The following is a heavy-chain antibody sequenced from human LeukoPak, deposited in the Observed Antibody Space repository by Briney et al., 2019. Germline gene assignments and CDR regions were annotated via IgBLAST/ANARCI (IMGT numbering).Heavy chain of an antibody. D-gene: IGHD6-13*01. J-gene: IGHJ4*02. V-gene: IGHV4-59*12. CDR1: GGSFSNYY. CDR2: IYYSGST. Sequence: PSETLSLTCTVSGGSFSNYYWIWVRQSPGKGLEWIGYIYYSGSTNYNPSLKSRVTISLDSSKNHFSLSLSSVTAADTAVYSCARDAWAAAAFYYFDFWGQGTLVTVSS. CDR3: ARDAWAAAAFYYFDF.